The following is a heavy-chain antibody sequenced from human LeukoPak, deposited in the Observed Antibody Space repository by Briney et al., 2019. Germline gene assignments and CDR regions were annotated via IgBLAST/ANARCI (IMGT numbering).Heavy chain of an antibody. V-gene: IGHV3-66*01. CDR3: ARDTPVAGFDY. D-gene: IGHD6-19*01. J-gene: IGHJ4*02. Sequence: PGGSLRLSCAASGFTVSSNYMSWVRQAPGKGLEWVSVIYSGGSTYYADSVKGRFTISRDNSKNTLYLQMNSLRAKDTAVYYCARDTPVAGFDYWGQGTLVTVSS. CDR2: IYSGGST. CDR1: GFTVSSNY.